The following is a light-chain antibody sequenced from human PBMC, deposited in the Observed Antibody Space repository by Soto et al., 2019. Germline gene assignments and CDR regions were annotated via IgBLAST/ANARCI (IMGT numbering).Light chain of an antibody. Sequence: QSVLTQPPSVSGAPGQRVTISCTGSSSNIGAGYDVHWYQQLPGTAPKLLIDANSNRPSGVPDRFSGSKSGTSASLAITGLQAEDEADYYCQSYDSSLSGPYYVFGTGTKLTVL. CDR1: SSNIGAGYD. V-gene: IGLV1-40*01. CDR2: ANS. CDR3: QSYDSSLSGPYYV. J-gene: IGLJ1*01.